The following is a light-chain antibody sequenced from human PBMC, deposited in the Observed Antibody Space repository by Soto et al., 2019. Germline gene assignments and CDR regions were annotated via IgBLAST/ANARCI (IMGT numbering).Light chain of an antibody. CDR3: QQYMSSVT. CDR1: QSVDSTF. CDR2: GVS. J-gene: IGKJ1*01. V-gene: IGKV3-20*01. Sequence: EIVLTQSPGSLSLSPGERATLSCRASQSVDSTFFAWYQKKPGQAPRLLMYGVSKRATGIPDRFSGGGSGTYFTLTISRLEPEDFAVYYCQQYMSSVTFGQGTRVEIK.